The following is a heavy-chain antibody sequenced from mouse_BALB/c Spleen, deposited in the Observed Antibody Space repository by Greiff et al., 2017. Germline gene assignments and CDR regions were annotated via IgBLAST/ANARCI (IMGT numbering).Heavy chain of an antibody. Sequence: EVQRVESGGGLVQPGGSLRLSCATSGFTFTDYYMSWVRQPPGKALEWLGFIRNKANGYTTEYSASVKGRFTISRDNSQSILYLQMNTLRAEDSATYNCARDLTTATGYAMDYWGQGTSVTVSS. CDR2: IRNKANGYTT. D-gene: IGHD2-1*01. V-gene: IGHV7-3*02. J-gene: IGHJ4*01. CDR3: ARDLTTATGYAMDY. CDR1: GFTFTDYY.